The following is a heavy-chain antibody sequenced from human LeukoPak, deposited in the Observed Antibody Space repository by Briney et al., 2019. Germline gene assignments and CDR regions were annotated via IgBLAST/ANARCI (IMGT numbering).Heavy chain of an antibody. J-gene: IGHJ4*02. CDR3: AKDGSSDEYSSGFDY. CDR1: GFTFSSYG. CDR2: ISYDGSNK. Sequence: PGGSLRLSCAASGFTFSSYGMHWVRQAPGKGLEWVAVISYDGSNKYYADSVKGRFTISRDNSKNTLYLQMNSLRGEDTAVYYCAKDGSSDEYSSGFDYWGQGTLVTVSS. D-gene: IGHD6-19*01. V-gene: IGHV3-30*18.